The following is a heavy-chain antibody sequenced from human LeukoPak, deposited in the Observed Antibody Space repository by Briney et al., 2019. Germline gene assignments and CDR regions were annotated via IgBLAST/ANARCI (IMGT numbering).Heavy chain of an antibody. CDR3: ARCSEQWLVRGKYFDY. Sequence: SSETLSLTCAVYGGSFSGYYWSWIRQPPGKGLEWIGEINHSGSTNYNPSLKSRVTISVDTSKNQFSLKLSSVTAADTAVYCCARCSEQWLVRGKYFDYWGQGTLVTVSS. CDR2: INHSGST. CDR1: GGSFSGYY. J-gene: IGHJ4*02. D-gene: IGHD6-19*01. V-gene: IGHV4-34*01.